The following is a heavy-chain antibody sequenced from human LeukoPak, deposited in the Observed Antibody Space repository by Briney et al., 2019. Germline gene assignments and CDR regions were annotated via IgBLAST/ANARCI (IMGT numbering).Heavy chain of an antibody. CDR2: INWNGGST. Sequence: GGSLRLSCAVSGFTFDDYGMSWVRQVPGKGLEWVSGINWNGGSTGYADSVKGRFTISRDNAKKSVYLKMDNLRGDDTALYYCARDYCGGDCYPFDYWGQRILVTVSS. V-gene: IGHV3-20*04. CDR1: GFTFDDYG. CDR3: ARDYCGGDCYPFDY. D-gene: IGHD2-21*02. J-gene: IGHJ4*02.